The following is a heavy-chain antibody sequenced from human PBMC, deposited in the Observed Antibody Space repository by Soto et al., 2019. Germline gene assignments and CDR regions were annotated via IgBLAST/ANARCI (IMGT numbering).Heavy chain of an antibody. J-gene: IGHJ4*02. CDR1: GYSISSGYS. CDR2: IYHSGST. Sequence: XETLSLTFAVSGYSISSGYSWCCIRQPPGKGLEWIGSIYHSGSTYYNPSLKSRVTISVDTSKNQFSLKLSSVTAADTAVYYCARAEGYSNRLFDYWGQGTLVTVSS. V-gene: IGHV4-38-2*01. CDR3: ARAEGYSNRLFDY. D-gene: IGHD4-4*01.